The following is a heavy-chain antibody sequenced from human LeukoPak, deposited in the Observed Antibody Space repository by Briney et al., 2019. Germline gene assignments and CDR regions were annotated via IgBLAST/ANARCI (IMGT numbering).Heavy chain of an antibody. CDR1: GFTVITND. V-gene: IGHV3-53*01. CDR3: ARGVEPLAANTLAY. J-gene: IGHJ4*02. CDR2: LYSDGNT. Sequence: GGSLRLSCAASGFTVITNDMIWVRQAPGKGLEWVSVLYSDGNTKYADSVQGRFTISRDNSKNTLYLEMNSLSPDDTAVYYCARGVEPLAANTLAYWGQGTLVTVSS. D-gene: IGHD1-14*01.